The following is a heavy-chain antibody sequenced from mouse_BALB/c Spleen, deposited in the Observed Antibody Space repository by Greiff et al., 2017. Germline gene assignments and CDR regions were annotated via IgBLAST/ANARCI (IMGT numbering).Heavy chain of an antibody. CDR2: IYPGDGDT. D-gene: IGHD1-1*01. CDR1: GYAFSSYW. CDR3: ARRITFYAMDY. V-gene: IGHV1-80*01. Sequence: VQLQQSGAELVRPGSSVKISCKASGYAFSSYWMNWVKQRPGQGLEWIGQIYPGDGDTNYNGKFKGKATLTADKYSSTAYMQLSSLTSEDSAVYFCARRITFYAMDYWGQGTSVTVSS. J-gene: IGHJ4*01.